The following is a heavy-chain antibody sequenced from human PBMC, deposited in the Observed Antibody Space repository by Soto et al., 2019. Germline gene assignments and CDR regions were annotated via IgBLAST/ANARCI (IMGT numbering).Heavy chain of an antibody. CDR3: ARVGGTNYYYYYGMDV. V-gene: IGHV3-53*02. D-gene: IGHD3-16*01. J-gene: IGHJ6*02. CDR2: IYSGGST. CDR1: GFTVSSNY. Sequence: EVQLVETGGGLIQLGGSLRLSCAASGFTVSSNYMSWVRQAPGKGLEWVSVIYSGGSTYYADSVKGRFTISRDNSKNTLYLQMNSLRAEDTAVYYCARVGGTNYYYYYGMDVWGQGTTVTVSS.